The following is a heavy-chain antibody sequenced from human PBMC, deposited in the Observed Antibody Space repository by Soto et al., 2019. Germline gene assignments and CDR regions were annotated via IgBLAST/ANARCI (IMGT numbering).Heavy chain of an antibody. CDR3: AKDPRLTPSPLVPFDY. CDR1: GFTFSSYA. V-gene: IGHV3-23*01. Sequence: GGSLRLSCAASGFTFSSYAMSWVRQAPGKGLEWVSAISGSGGSTYYADSVKGRFTISRDNSKNTLYLQMNSLRAEDTAVYYCAKDPRLTPSPLVPFDYWGQGTLVTVSS. D-gene: IGHD6-13*01. CDR2: ISGSGGST. J-gene: IGHJ4*02.